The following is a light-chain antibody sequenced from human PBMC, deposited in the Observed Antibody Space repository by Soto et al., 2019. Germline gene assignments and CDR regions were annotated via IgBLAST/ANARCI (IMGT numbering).Light chain of an antibody. CDR2: END. J-gene: IGLJ2*01. CDR3: VTSHSSLSPVV. Sequence: NFMLTQPHSVSESPGKTVTISCTRSSGNIAFNYVQWYQQRPGSAPTPVIYENDQRASGVPDRFSGSKSGTSATLGITGLQTGDEADYYCVTSHSSLSPVVFGGGTKLTVL. V-gene: IGLV6-57*04. CDR1: SGNIAFNY.